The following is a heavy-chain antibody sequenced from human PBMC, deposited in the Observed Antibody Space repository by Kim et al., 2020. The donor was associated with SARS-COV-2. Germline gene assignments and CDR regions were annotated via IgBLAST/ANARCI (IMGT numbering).Heavy chain of an antibody. CDR3: ARGVRAAVGRVGWEYSFDY. Sequence: SETLSLTCAVYGGSFSGYYWSWIRQPPGKGLEWIGEINHSGSTNYNPSLKSRVTISVDTSKNQFSLKLSSVTAADTAVYYCARGVRAAVGRVGWEYSFDYWGQGTLVTVSS. CDR2: INHSGST. J-gene: IGHJ4*02. D-gene: IGHD6-13*01. V-gene: IGHV4-34*01. CDR1: GGSFSGYY.